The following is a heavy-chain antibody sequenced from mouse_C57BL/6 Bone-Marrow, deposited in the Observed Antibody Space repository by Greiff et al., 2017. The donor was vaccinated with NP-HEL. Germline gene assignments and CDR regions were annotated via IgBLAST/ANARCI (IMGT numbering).Heavy chain of an antibody. CDR3: ARSDYSNYFDY. Sequence: QVQLQQSGAELARPGASVKLSCKASGYTFTSYGISWVKQRTGQGLEWIGEIYPRSGNTSYNEKFKGKATLTADKSSSTAYMELRSLTSEDSAVYFCARSDYSNYFDYWGQGTTLTVSS. V-gene: IGHV1-81*01. D-gene: IGHD2-5*01. CDR1: GYTFTSYG. CDR2: IYPRSGNT. J-gene: IGHJ2*01.